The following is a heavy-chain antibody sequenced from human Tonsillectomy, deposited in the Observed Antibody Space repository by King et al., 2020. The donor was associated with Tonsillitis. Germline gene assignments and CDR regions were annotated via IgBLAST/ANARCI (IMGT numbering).Heavy chain of an antibody. CDR1: GFTFRNYA. CDR3: AKDLTAFVGGDCNRGFAY. J-gene: IGHJ4*02. CDR2: IYSGGSST. V-gene: IGHV3-23*03. Sequence: VQLVESGGGLVQPGGSLRLSCAASGFTFRNYAMSWVRQAPGKGLEWVSVIYSGGSSTYYADSVKGRFTISRDNSKNTLYLQMNRLRAEDTAVYYCAKDLTAFVGGDCNRGFAYWGQGTLVPASS. D-gene: IGHD2-21*02.